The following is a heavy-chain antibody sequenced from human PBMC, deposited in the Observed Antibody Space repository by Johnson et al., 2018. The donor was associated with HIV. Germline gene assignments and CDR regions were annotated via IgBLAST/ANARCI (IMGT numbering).Heavy chain of an antibody. CDR2: IWYDGSNN. J-gene: IGHJ3*01. V-gene: IGHV3-33*01. CDR1: GFTFSSYG. Sequence: QVHLVESGGGVVQPGGSLRLSCAASGFTFSSYGMHWVRQAPGKGLEWVAVIWYDGSNNYYADSVKGRFTISRDNSKNTMYLQMNSLRAEDTAVYYCARGVRGVIIDWGQGTMVAVSS. D-gene: IGHD3-10*01. CDR3: ARGVRGVIID.